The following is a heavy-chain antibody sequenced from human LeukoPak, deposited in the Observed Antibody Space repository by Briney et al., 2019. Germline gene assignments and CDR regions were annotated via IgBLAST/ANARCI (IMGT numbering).Heavy chain of an antibody. D-gene: IGHD2-15*01. J-gene: IGHJ4*02. V-gene: IGHV3-23*01. CDR3: AKRGIVIRAVIVVGFHKEAYYFDY. Sequence: GGSLRLSCAVSGITLSNYGMSWVRQAPGNGLEWVAGISDSGGGTNYADSVKGRFTISRDNPKNTLYLQMTSLRAEDTAVYFCAKRGIVIRAVIVVGFHKEAYYFDYWGQGALVTVSS. CDR2: ISDSGGGT. CDR1: GITLSNYG.